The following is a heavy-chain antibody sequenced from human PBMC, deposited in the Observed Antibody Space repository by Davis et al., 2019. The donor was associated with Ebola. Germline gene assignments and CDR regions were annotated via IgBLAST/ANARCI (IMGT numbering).Heavy chain of an antibody. CDR2: INPNSGGT. Sequence: ASVKVSCKASGYTFTGYYMHWVRQAPGQGLEWMGWINPNSGGTNYAQKFQGRVTMTRDTSISTAYIELRRPRSDDTAVYYCGFPVLVLMGYAPKYGMDVWGQGTTVTVSS. CDR1: GYTFTGYY. V-gene: IGHV1-2*02. D-gene: IGHD2-8*01. CDR3: GFPVLVLMGYAPKYGMDV. J-gene: IGHJ6*02.